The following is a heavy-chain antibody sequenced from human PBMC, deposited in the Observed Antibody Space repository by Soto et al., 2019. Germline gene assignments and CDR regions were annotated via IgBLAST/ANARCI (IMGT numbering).Heavy chain of an antibody. D-gene: IGHD2-21*01. CDR2: IYHSGST. CDR1: GDSISSGGYS. V-gene: IGHV4-30-2*01. CDR3: ARGPPLLW. Sequence: SETLSLTCAFSGDSISSGGYSWSWIRQPPGKGLECIGYIYHSGSTYYNPSLKSRVTISVDRSKNQFSLKLSSVTAADTAVYYCARGPPLLWWSQGTLVTVSS. J-gene: IGHJ4*02.